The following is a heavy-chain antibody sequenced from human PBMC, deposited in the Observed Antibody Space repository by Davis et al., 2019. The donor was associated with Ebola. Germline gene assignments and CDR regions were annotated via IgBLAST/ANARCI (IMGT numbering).Heavy chain of an antibody. CDR3: AKGLYSSGYSAPDY. CDR2: ISGSGDWA. CDR1: GFLFSSYD. J-gene: IGHJ4*02. Sequence: GESLKISCAGSGFLFSSYDMSWVRQAPGRGLEWVSGISGSGDWACYADSVRGRFTNSRDNSKNTLYLQMNSLTVDDTAVYYCAKGLYSSGYSAPDYWGQGTLVTVSS. V-gene: IGHV3-23*01. D-gene: IGHD3-22*01.